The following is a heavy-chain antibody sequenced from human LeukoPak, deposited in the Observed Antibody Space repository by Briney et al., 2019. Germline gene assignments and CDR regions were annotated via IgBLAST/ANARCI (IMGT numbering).Heavy chain of an antibody. Sequence: SETLSLTCTVSGGSISSSSYYWGWIRQPPGKGLEWIGSIYYSGSTYYNPSLKSRVTISVDTSKNQFSLKLSSVTAADTAVYYCARGLRAYCGGDCAEYNWFDPWGQGTLVTVSS. V-gene: IGHV4-39*07. CDR2: IYYSGST. D-gene: IGHD2-21*02. CDR3: ARGLRAYCGGDCAEYNWFDP. J-gene: IGHJ5*02. CDR1: GGSISSSSYY.